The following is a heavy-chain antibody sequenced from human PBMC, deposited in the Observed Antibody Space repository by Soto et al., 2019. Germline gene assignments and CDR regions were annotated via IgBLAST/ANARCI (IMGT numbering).Heavy chain of an antibody. V-gene: IGHV4-34*01. CDR3: ARHHVRGRTIAGAAEF. D-gene: IGHD1-26*01. CDR1: GGSLSGYY. CDR2: FTHSGDT. Sequence: QVQLQQRGAGLLKPSETLSLTCAVYGGSLSGYYWSWIRQPPGKALEWIGEFTHSGDTNYNPSLKRRVSISADTSKNEVFLNLSSVTAADTAMYYCARHHVRGRTIAGAAEFWGQGTLVTVSS. J-gene: IGHJ4*02.